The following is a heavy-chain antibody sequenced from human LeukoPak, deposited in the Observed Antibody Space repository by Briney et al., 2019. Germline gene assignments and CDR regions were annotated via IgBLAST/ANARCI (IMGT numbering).Heavy chain of an antibody. CDR3: ASLPKPGYSSGWYFDY. CDR1: GFTFSSYW. D-gene: IGHD6-19*01. V-gene: IGHV3-7*01. CDR2: IKQDGSEK. J-gene: IGHJ4*02. Sequence: PGGSLRLSCAASGFTFSSYWMSWVRQAPGKGLEWVANIKQDGSEKYHVDSVKGRFTISRDNAKNSLYLQMNSLRAEDTAVYYCASLPKPGYSSGWYFDYWGQGTLVTVSS.